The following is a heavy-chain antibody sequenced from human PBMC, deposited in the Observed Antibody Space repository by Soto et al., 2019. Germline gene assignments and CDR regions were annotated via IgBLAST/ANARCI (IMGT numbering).Heavy chain of an antibody. V-gene: IGHV1-18*01. J-gene: IGHJ5*02. D-gene: IGHD3-16*01. CDR2: ISGHNGNT. CDR1: GHTFTSYG. CDR3: ASDWGAAGAFDP. Sequence: QVQLVQSGAEVKKPGASVKVSCKASGHTFTSYGVSWVRQAPGQGLEWMGWISGHNGNTNYAQKLQGRVTMTTDTSTSTAYMEPRSLRSDDTAVYYCASDWGAAGAFDPWGQGSLVTVSS.